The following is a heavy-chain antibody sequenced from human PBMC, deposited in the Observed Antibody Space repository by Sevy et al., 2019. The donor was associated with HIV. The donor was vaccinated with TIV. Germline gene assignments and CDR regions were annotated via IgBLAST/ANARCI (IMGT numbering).Heavy chain of an antibody. CDR3: AKGLRGYSYGYYYYGIDV. J-gene: IGHJ6*02. CDR1: GFTFSSYA. CDR2: ISGSGGST. V-gene: IGHV3-23*01. D-gene: IGHD5-18*01. Sequence: GGSLRLSCAASGFTFSSYAMSWVRQAPGKGLEWVSAISGSGGSTYYADSVKGRFTISRDNSKNTLYLQMNSLRAEDTAVYYCAKGLRGYSYGYYYYGIDVWGQGTTVTVSS.